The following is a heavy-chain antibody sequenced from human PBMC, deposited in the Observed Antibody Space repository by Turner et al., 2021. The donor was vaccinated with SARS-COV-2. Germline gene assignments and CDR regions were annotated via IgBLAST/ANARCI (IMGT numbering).Heavy chain of an antibody. D-gene: IGHD3-22*01. CDR2: IIPIFGTA. CDR3: ARVGHYDSSGYYLDY. Sequence: QVQLVQSGAEVKKPGSSVKVVCKLPGGTFSSYAFIWVRQAPGQGLEWMGGIIPIFGTANYAQKFQGRVTITADESTSTAYMELSSLRSEDTAVYYCARVGHYDSSGYYLDYWGQGTLVTVSS. V-gene: IGHV1-69*01. J-gene: IGHJ4*02. CDR1: GGTFSSYA.